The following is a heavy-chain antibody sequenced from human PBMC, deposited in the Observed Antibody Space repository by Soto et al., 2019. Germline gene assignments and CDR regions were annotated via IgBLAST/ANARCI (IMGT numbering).Heavy chain of an antibody. Sequence: SQTLSLTCAISGDSVSSNSAAWNWIRQSPSRGLEWLGRTYYRSKWYNDYAVSVKSRITINPDTSKNQFSLQLNSVTPEDTAVYYCARDHGMITFGGVINHFDYWGQGTLVTVSS. D-gene: IGHD3-16*01. J-gene: IGHJ4*02. V-gene: IGHV6-1*01. CDR3: ARDHGMITFGGVINHFDY. CDR2: TYYRSKWYN. CDR1: GDSVSSNSAA.